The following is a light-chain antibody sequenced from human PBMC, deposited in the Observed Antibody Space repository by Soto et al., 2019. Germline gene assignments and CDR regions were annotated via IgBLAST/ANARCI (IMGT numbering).Light chain of an antibody. J-gene: IGLJ3*02. CDR3: CAYTARTTLSWV. CDR2: EAS. CDR1: STDFVSYNR. Sequence: QSALTQPPSVSGSPGQSVTISCTGTSTDFVSYNRVSWYQQPPGTAPKLIIYEASNRPSGVPGRFSGSKSGNTASLTISGLQAEDEAEYYCCAYTARTTLSWVFGGGTKLTVL. V-gene: IGLV2-18*02.